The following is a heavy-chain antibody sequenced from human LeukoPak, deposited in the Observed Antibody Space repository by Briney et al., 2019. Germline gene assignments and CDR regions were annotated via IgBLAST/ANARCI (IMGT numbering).Heavy chain of an antibody. Sequence: GGSLRLSCAASGFTFSSYSMNWVRQAPGKGLEWVSSISSSSSYIYYADSVKGRFTISRDNAKSSLYLQMNSLRAEDTAVYYCARLARAAGSGDFDYWGQGTLVTVSS. CDR2: ISSSSSYI. CDR1: GFTFSSYS. CDR3: ARLARAAGSGDFDY. J-gene: IGHJ4*02. D-gene: IGHD6-13*01. V-gene: IGHV3-21*01.